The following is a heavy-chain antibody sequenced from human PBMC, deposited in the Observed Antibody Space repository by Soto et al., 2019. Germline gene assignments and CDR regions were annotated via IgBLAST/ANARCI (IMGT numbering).Heavy chain of an antibody. CDR2: IYPGDSDI. J-gene: IGHJ6*02. CDR1: GYIFSNYW. V-gene: IGHV5-51*01. D-gene: IGHD3-10*01. Sequence: EVQLVQSGAEVKEPGESLKIPCRGSGYIFSNYWIDWVRQTPGKGLEWMGIIYPGDSDIKYSPSFQGQVTISADKSINTAYLQWSSLKASDTAIYYCARHHPGSPYYYGMDVWGQGTTVTVSS. CDR3: ARHHPGSPYYYGMDV.